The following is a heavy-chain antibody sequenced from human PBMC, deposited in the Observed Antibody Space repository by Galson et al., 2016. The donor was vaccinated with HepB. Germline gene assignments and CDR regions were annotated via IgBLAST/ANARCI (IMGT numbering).Heavy chain of an antibody. CDR1: GGSVSSGSYY. CDR2: IYYSGNT. J-gene: IGHJ4*02. Sequence: QVQLQESGPGLVKPSETLSLTCTVSGGSVSSGSYYWSWIRQPPEKGLEWIGYIYYSGNTNYNPSLKSRVTISLDTSKNQFSLKLSSVTAADTAVYFCARDGRWLHPYDSWGQGTLVSV. D-gene: IGHD5-24*01. V-gene: IGHV4-61*01. CDR3: ARDGRWLHPYDS.